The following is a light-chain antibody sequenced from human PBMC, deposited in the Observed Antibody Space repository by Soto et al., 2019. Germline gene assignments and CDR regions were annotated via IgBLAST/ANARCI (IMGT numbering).Light chain of an antibody. CDR1: QSVSIN. Sequence: EIVMTQSPATLSVSPGERATLSCRASQSVSINLAWYQQKPGQAPRLLIYGASTRATGIPARFSGSGSGTEFTLTISSLQSEDFAVYYCQQYGRSPLTFGPGTKVDIK. CDR3: QQYGRSPLT. V-gene: IGKV3-15*01. CDR2: GAS. J-gene: IGKJ3*01.